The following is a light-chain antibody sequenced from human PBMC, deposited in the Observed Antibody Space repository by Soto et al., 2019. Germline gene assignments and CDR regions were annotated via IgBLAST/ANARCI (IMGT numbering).Light chain of an antibody. CDR1: GNAVSYQV. V-gene: IGLV2-23*02. CDR2: YLT. Sequence: QSALTQPPSASGSPGQSITLSCRGNAVSYQVVSWYQQQPGQDPKLIPYYLTTRPSGVSNRFSGFKSGTTASLAISGLQAEDEGYYYCCSYVGTSNDVFGTGTKVTLL. J-gene: IGLJ1*01. CDR3: CSYVGTSNDV.